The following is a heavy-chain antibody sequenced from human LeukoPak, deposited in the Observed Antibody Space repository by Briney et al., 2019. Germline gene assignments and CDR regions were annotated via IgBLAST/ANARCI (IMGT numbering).Heavy chain of an antibody. CDR2: MNPNSGTT. J-gene: IGHJ5*01. Sequence: APVKASCKTFGYTFTPYEINWVRQATGQGLGWMGWMNPNSGTTGYPQKFQGRVTMTRDTSISTAYMELSSLRSDDTAVYYCARARGSDGDANWFESWGQGTLVTVSS. CDR1: GYTFTPYE. V-gene: IGHV1-8*01. D-gene: IGHD1-26*01. CDR3: ARARGSDGDANWFES.